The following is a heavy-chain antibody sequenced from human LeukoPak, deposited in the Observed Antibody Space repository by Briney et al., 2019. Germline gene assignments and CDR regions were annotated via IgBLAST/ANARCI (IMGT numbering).Heavy chain of an antibody. CDR3: VRRQWELQYFDL. CDR1: GGFISSYY. J-gene: IGHJ2*01. CDR2: IYYSRTT. Sequence: SETLSLTCTVSGGFISSYYWSWIRQPPGKGLEWIGYIYYSRTTEYNPSLKSRVTISADTSKNQFSLKLNSVTAADTAVYYCVRRQWELQYFDLWGRGTLVAVSS. D-gene: IGHD1-26*01. V-gene: IGHV4-59*01.